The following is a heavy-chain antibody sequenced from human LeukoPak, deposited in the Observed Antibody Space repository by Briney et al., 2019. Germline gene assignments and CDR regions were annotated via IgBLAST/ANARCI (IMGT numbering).Heavy chain of an antibody. CDR2: IYYSGST. J-gene: IGHJ4*02. D-gene: IGHD6-13*01. Sequence: SETLSLTCTVSGGSISSSTYYWGWIRQPPGKGLEWIGSIYYSGSTYYNPSLKSRVTITVDTSKNQFSLSSVTAADTAVYYCARHSRGPAAGPAFDYWGQGTLVTVSS. CDR1: GGSISSSTYY. CDR3: ARHSRGPAAGPAFDY. V-gene: IGHV4-39*01.